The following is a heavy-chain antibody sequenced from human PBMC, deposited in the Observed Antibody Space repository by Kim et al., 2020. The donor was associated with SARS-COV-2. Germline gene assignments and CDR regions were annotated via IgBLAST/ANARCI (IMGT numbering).Heavy chain of an antibody. Sequence: GGSLRLSCAASGFTFSDYYMSWIRQAPGKGLEWVSYISSSGSTIYYADSVKGRFTISRDNAKNSLYLQMNSLRAEDTAVYYCARGTYYDFWSGSPFDYWGQGTLVTVSS. D-gene: IGHD3-3*01. CDR3: ARGTYYDFWSGSPFDY. J-gene: IGHJ4*02. CDR2: ISSSGSTI. CDR1: GFTFSDYY. V-gene: IGHV3-11*01.